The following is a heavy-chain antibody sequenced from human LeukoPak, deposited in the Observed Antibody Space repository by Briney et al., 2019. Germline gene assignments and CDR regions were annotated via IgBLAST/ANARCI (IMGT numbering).Heavy chain of an antibody. J-gene: IGHJ4*02. Sequence: GGPLRLSCAASGFTFSSYAMSWVRQAPGKGLEWVSAISGSGGSTYYADSVKGRFTISRDNSKNTLYLQMNSLRAEDTAVYYCAILPRGGSSSSFDYWGQGTLVTVSS. CDR3: AILPRGGSSSSFDY. CDR2: ISGSGGST. D-gene: IGHD6-6*01. V-gene: IGHV3-23*01. CDR1: GFTFSSYA.